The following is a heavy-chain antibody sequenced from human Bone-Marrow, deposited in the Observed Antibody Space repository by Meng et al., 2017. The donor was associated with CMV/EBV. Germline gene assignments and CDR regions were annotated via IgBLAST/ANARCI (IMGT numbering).Heavy chain of an antibody. CDR3: ARLHYDFWSGYGYYFDY. V-gene: IGHV4-39*01. CDR2: IYYSGST. Sequence: SETLSLTCAVYGGSFSGYYWGWIRQPPGKGLEWIGSIYYSGSTYYNPSLKSRVTISVDTSKNQFSLKLSSVTAADTAVYYCARLHYDFWSGYGYYFDYWGQGTLVTVSS. CDR1: GGSFSGYY. J-gene: IGHJ4*02. D-gene: IGHD3-3*01.